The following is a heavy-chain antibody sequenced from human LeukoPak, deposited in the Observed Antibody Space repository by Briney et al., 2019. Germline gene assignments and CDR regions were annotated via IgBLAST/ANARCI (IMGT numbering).Heavy chain of an antibody. J-gene: IGHJ4*02. D-gene: IGHD7-27*01. CDR2: IYYSGST. CDR3: ARPLGANGGFDY. Sequence: SETLSLTCTVSGGSISSYYWSWIRQPPGKGLEWIGYIYYSGSTNYNPSLKSRVTISVDTSKNQFSLKLSSVTAADTAVYYCARPLGANGGFDYWGQGTLVTVSS. V-gene: IGHV4-59*12. CDR1: GGSISSYY.